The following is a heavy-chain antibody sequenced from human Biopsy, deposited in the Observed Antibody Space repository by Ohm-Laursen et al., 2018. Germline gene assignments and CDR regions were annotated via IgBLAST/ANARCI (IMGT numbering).Heavy chain of an antibody. V-gene: IGHV4-59*01. CDR3: ARGSSYGYDFDY. J-gene: IGHJ4*02. D-gene: IGHD5-18*01. Sequence: GTLSLTCTVSDGSINSYYWNWIRQPPGKGLEWIGNIYYSGSTNFNPSLKRRVTISVDTSKNQFSLKLSSVTAADTAVYFCARGSSYGYDFDYWGQGTLVAVSS. CDR1: DGSINSYY. CDR2: IYYSGST.